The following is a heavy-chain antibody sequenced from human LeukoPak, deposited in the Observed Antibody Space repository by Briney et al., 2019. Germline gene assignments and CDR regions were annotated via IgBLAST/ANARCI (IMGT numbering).Heavy chain of an antibody. CDR3: ARVEFSSGWPNHFDY. V-gene: IGHV4-4*07. Sequence: SETLSLTCTVSADSINNYYWTWIRQPAGKGLEWIGRIYITGSTNYNPSFTSRVTMSVDTSKNQFSLKLSSVTAADTAVYYCARVEFSSGWPNHFDYWGQGILVTVSS. J-gene: IGHJ4*02. D-gene: IGHD6-19*01. CDR1: ADSINNYY. CDR2: IYITGST.